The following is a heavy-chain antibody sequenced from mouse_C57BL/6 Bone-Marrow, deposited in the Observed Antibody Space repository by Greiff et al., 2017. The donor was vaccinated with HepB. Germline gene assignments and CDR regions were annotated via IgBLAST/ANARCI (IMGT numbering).Heavy chain of an antibody. V-gene: IGHV1-81*01. D-gene: IGHD2-1*01. J-gene: IGHJ3*01. CDR3: AMIYYGNSAWFAY. Sequence: VQLQQSGAELARPGASVKLSCKASGYTFTSYGISWVKQRTGQGLEWIGEIYPRSGNNYYNEKFKGKATLTADKSSSTAYMELRSLTSEASAVYFCAMIYYGNSAWFAYWGQGTLVTVSA. CDR1: GYTFTSYG. CDR2: IYPRSGNN.